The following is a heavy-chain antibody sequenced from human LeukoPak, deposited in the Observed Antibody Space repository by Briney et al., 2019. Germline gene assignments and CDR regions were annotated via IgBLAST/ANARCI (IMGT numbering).Heavy chain of an antibody. CDR2: ISAYNGNT. CDR3: ARDLGEGSLLEY. D-gene: IGHD2-21*01. V-gene: IGHV1-18*01. Sequence: ASVKVSCKASGYTFTNYGISWVRQAPGQGLEWMGWISAYNGNTNYAQKLQGRVTMTTGTSTNTAYMELRSLRSDDTAVYYCARDLGEGSLLEYWGQGTLVTVSS. J-gene: IGHJ4*02. CDR1: GYTFTNYG.